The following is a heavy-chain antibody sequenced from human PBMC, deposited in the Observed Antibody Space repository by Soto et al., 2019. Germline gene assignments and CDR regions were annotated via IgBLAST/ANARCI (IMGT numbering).Heavy chain of an antibody. CDR3: ARGRITMVRGVTAPSWYYGMDV. V-gene: IGHV1-69*02. CDR1: GGTFSSYT. CDR2: IIPILGIA. Sequence: SVKVSCKASGGTFSSYTISWVRQAPGQGLEWMGRIIPILGIANYAQKFQGRVTITADKSTSTAYMELSSLRSEDTAVYYCARGRITMVRGVTAPSWYYGMDVWGQGTTVTVSS. D-gene: IGHD3-10*01. J-gene: IGHJ6*02.